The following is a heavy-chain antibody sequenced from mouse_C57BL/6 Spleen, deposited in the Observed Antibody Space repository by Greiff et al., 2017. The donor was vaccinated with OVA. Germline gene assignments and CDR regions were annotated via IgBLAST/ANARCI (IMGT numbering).Heavy chain of an antibody. CDR3: AKSHPYGNYDAMDY. CDR2: IDPNSGGT. J-gene: IGHJ4*01. CDR1: GYTFTSYW. D-gene: IGHD2-1*01. Sequence: QVQLQQPGAELVKPGASVKLSCKASGYTFTSYWMHWVKQRPGRGLEWSGRIDPNSGGTKYNEKFKSKATLTVDKPSSTAYMQLSSLTSEDSAVYYCAKSHPYGNYDAMDYWGQGTSVTVSS. V-gene: IGHV1-72*01.